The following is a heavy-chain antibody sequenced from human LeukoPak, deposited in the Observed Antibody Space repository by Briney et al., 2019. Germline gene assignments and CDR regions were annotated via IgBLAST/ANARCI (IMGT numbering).Heavy chain of an antibody. D-gene: IGHD3-3*01. CDR3: ATLTISEPPYGMDV. CDR1: GGSISSSSYY. Sequence: SETLSLTCTVSGGSISSSSYYWGWIRQPPGKGLEWIGSIYYSGRTYYNPSLKSRVTISVDTSKNQFSLKLSSVTAADTAVYYCATLTISEPPYGMDVWGQGTTVTVSS. V-gene: IGHV4-39*01. J-gene: IGHJ6*02. CDR2: IYYSGRT.